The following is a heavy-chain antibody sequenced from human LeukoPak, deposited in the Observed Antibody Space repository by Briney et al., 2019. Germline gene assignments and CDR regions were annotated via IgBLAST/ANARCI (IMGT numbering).Heavy chain of an antibody. CDR1: GFTFSSYG. CDR2: ISYDGSNK. CDR3: ARIYDSSGYVFDS. D-gene: IGHD3-22*01. J-gene: IGHJ4*02. Sequence: PGRSLRLSCAASGFTFSSYGMHWVRQAPGKGLEWVAVISYDGSNKNYADSVKGRFTISRDNAKNSLYLQMNSLRAEDTAVYYCARIYDSSGYVFDSWGQGTLVTVSS. V-gene: IGHV3-30*03.